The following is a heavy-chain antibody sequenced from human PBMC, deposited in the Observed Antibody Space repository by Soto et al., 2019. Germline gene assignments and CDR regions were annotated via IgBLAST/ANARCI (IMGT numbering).Heavy chain of an antibody. Sequence: QVQLVESGGGVVQPGRSLRLSCAASGFTFSIYAMHWVRQTPGRGLECVAIMSYDGSNKYYADTVKGRFTISNDNSKNTLYMQMNSLRAEDTAVYYCGRDQTGITTAGGGRIDYWGQGTLVTVSS. V-gene: IGHV3-30-3*01. CDR3: GRDQTGITTAGGGRIDY. CDR1: GFTFSIYA. D-gene: IGHD6-13*01. J-gene: IGHJ4*02. CDR2: MSYDGSNK.